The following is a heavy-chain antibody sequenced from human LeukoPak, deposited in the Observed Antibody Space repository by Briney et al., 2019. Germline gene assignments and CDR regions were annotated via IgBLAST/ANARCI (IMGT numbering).Heavy chain of an antibody. J-gene: IGHJ3*02. D-gene: IGHD2-2*01. Sequence: GGSLRLSCAASGFTFSSYGMHWVRQAPGKGLEWVAFIRYDGSNKYYADSVKGRFTISRDNSKNTLYLQMNSLRAEDTAVYYCAKDPRGVVVPAAMKDDAFDIWGQGTMVTVSS. V-gene: IGHV3-30*02. CDR3: AKDPRGVVVPAAMKDDAFDI. CDR1: GFTFSSYG. CDR2: IRYDGSNK.